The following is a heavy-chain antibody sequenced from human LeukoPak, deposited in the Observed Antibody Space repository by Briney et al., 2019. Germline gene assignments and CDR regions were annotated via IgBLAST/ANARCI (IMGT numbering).Heavy chain of an antibody. J-gene: IGHJ3*01. D-gene: IGHD3-22*01. Sequence: GASVTVSCKASGYTFTVYYMHWVRQAPGQGLEWMGWINPNSGGTNYAQRFQGRVTMTRDTSISTAYMELSRLRSDDTAVYYCARVNRITMIVGPWGQGTMVTVSS. CDR3: ARVNRITMIVGP. CDR2: INPNSGGT. V-gene: IGHV1-2*02. CDR1: GYTFTVYY.